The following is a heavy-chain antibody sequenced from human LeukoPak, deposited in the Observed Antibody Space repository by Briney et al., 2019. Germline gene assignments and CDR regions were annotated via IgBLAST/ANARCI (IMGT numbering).Heavy chain of an antibody. CDR1: GYSFTSYY. V-gene: IGHV1-46*01. J-gene: IGHJ4*02. CDR3: ARGYNYGDY. CDR2: INPTSGST. D-gene: IGHD5-18*01. Sequence: ASVKVSCKASGYSFTSYYIHWVRQAPGQGLEWMGTINPTSGSTSYAQKFQGRVTMTRDTSTSTVYMELSSLRSEDTAVYYCARGYNYGDYWGQGTLVTVSS.